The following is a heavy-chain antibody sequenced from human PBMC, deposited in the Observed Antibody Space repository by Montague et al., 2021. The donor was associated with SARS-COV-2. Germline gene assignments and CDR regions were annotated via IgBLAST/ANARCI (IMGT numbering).Heavy chain of an antibody. CDR3: ARADITMVRGVNRWAFDI. J-gene: IGHJ3*02. Sequence: CAISGDSVSSNSATWNWVRQSPSRGLEWLGRTYYRSKWYNDYAVXVRXRVTINPDTSKNQFSLKLSSVTAADTAVYYCARADITMVRGVNRWAFDIWGQGTMVTVSS. V-gene: IGHV6-1*01. D-gene: IGHD3-10*01. CDR1: GDSVSSNSAT. CDR2: TYYRSKWYN.